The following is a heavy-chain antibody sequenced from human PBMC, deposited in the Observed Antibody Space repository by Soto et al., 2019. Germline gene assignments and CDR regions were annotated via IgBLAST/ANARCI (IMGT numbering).Heavy chain of an antibody. CDR2: INAGNGNT. V-gene: IGHV1-3*01. Sequence: ASVKVSCKASGYTFTSYAMHWVRQAPGQRLEWMGWINAGNGNTKYSQKFQGRVTITRDTSASTAYMELSSLRSEDTAVYYCARGPPGVTPEWYFDPWGRGTLVTVSS. D-gene: IGHD2-21*02. J-gene: IGHJ2*01. CDR1: GYTFTSYA. CDR3: ARGPPGVTPEWYFDP.